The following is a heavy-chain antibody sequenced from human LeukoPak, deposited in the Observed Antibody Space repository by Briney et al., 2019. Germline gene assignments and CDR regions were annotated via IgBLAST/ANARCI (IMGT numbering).Heavy chain of an antibody. CDR1: GGSMSDHD. CDR2: VFYIGTT. D-gene: IGHD2-21*01. J-gene: IGHJ4*02. CDR3: AGPYSSRFHY. Sequence: PSETLSLTCTVSGGSMSDHDWSWIRRPPGKGLEWIGKVFYIGTTTYNPSLKSRVTMSVDTSKNQFSLELTSVTAADTAIYYCAGPYSSRFHYWGQGILVTVS. V-gene: IGHV4-59*03.